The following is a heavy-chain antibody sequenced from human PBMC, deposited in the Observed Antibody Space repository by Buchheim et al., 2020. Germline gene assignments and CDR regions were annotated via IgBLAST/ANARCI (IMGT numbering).Heavy chain of an antibody. Sequence: QVQLVESGGGVVQPGRSLRLSCAASGFTFSSYAMHWVRQAPGKGLEWVAVISYDGSNKYYADSVKGRFTISRDNSKNTLYLQMNSLRAEDTAVYYCARGTTTTGYYGIDVWGQETT. V-gene: IGHV3-30-3*01. CDR1: GFTFSSYA. D-gene: IGHD4-17*01. CDR3: ARGTTTTGYYGIDV. J-gene: IGHJ6*02. CDR2: ISYDGSNK.